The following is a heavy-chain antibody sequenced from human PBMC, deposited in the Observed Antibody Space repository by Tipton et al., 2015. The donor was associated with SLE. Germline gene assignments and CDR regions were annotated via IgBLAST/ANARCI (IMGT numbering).Heavy chain of an antibody. J-gene: IGHJ2*01. Sequence: SLRLSCAVSGGSISSSNWWSWVRQSPKKGLEWIGEIYHGGTTNYNPSLKSRVTISVDKSKNQFSLKLTSVTAADTAAYYCARVWGSNGWSQDYWYFDLWGRGTLVTVSS. CDR3: ARVWGSNGWSQDYWYFDL. CDR2: IYHGGTT. CDR1: GGSISSSNW. V-gene: IGHV4-4*02. D-gene: IGHD6-13*01.